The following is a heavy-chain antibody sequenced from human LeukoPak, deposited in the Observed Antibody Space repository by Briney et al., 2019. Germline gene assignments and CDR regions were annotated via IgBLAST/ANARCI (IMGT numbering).Heavy chain of an antibody. V-gene: IGHV4-59*01. D-gene: IGHD4-17*01. CDR1: GGSISSYY. CDR2: IYYSGST. Sequence: PSETLSLTCTVSGGSISSYYRSWIPEPPGKGLEWIGYIYYSGSTNYNPSLKSRVTISVDTSKNQFSLKLSSVTAADTAVYYCARGGYGDTFDYWGQGTLVTVSS. CDR3: ARGGYGDTFDY. J-gene: IGHJ4*02.